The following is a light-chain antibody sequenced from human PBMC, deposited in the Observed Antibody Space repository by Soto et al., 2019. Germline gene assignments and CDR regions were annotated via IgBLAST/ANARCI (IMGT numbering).Light chain of an antibody. V-gene: IGKV1-39*01. CDR2: AAS. Sequence: DIQMTQSPSSLSASVGDRVTITCRASQSISSYLNWYQQKPGKAPKLLIYAASSLKSGVTSRFSGSGSGTDFTLTISSLQPEDFATYYCQQSYSTLTWTFGQGTKVEIK. CDR1: QSISSY. J-gene: IGKJ1*01. CDR3: QQSYSTLTWT.